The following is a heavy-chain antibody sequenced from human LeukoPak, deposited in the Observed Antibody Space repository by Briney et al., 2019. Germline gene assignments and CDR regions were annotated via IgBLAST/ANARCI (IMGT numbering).Heavy chain of an antibody. J-gene: IGHJ4*02. Sequence: SETLSLTCTVSGGSISSSSYYWDWIRQPPGKGLEWIGSIYYSGSTYYNPSLKSRVTISVDTSKNQFSLKLSSVTAADTAVYYCARRRYSYGQPDYWGQGTLVVVPS. CDR1: GGSISSSSYY. CDR3: ARRRYSYGQPDY. D-gene: IGHD5-18*01. CDR2: IYYSGST. V-gene: IGHV4-39*01.